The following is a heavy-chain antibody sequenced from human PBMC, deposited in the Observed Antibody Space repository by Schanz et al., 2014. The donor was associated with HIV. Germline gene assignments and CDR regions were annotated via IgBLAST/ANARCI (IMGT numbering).Heavy chain of an antibody. Sequence: QVQLVQSGPEVKRPGASVRVSCRASGYTFTDYGIAWVRQAPGQGLEWMGWINAYDGHINFAQKFQGRVTMTTDTSMNTAYLELGSLTSDDTAVYYCARGEVPSLGMDVWGQGTTVTVSS. CDR1: GYTFTDYG. CDR2: INAYDGHI. CDR3: ARGEVPSLGMDV. D-gene: IGHD1-26*01. V-gene: IGHV1-18*01. J-gene: IGHJ6*02.